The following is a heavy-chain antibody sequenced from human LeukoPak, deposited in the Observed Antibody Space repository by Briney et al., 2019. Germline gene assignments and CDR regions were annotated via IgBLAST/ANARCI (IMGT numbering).Heavy chain of an antibody. CDR3: ARDRIQYYYDSSGYPNWFDP. CDR1: GGSISSYY. D-gene: IGHD3-22*01. V-gene: IGHV4-59*01. CDR2: IYYSRST. Sequence: SETLSLTCTVSGGSISSYYWSWIRQPPGKGLEWIGYIYYSRSTNYNPSLKSRVTISVDTSKNQFSLKLSSVTAEDTAVYYCARDRIQYYYDSSGYPNWFDPWGQGTLVTVSS. J-gene: IGHJ5*02.